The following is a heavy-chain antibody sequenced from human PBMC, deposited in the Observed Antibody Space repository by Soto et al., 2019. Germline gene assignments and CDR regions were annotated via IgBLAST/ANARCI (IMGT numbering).Heavy chain of an antibody. D-gene: IGHD1-26*01. J-gene: IGHJ5*02. CDR3: ARGTSRLATSRWFDP. Sequence: SETLSLTCTVSGGSISSGGYYWSWIRQHPGKGLEWIGYIYYSGSTYYNPSLKSRVTISVDTSKNQFSLKLSSVTAADTAVYYCARGTSRLATSRWFDPWGQGTLVTVS. CDR2: IYYSGST. V-gene: IGHV4-31*03. CDR1: GGSISSGGYY.